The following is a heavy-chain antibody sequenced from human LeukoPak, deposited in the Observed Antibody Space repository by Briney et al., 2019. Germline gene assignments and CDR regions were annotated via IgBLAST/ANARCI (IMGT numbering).Heavy chain of an antibody. J-gene: IGHJ4*02. CDR2: MNSDGSST. V-gene: IGHV3-74*01. CDR3: ARGVNYFVLEY. Sequence: GGSLRLSRVVSGFTFSSYWMHWVRQPPGKGLVWVSLMNSDGSSTSYADSVKGRFTISRANAKNTLYLQMNSLRAEDTAVYYCARGVNYFVLEYWGQGTLVTISS. D-gene: IGHD3-10*02. CDR1: GFTFSSYW.